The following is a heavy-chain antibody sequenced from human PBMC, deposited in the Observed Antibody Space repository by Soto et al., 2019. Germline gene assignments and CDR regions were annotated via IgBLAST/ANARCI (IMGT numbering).Heavy chain of an antibody. CDR1: GYTFTGYY. CDR3: ATSRVSIAVAGETEYYFDY. Sequence: QVQLVQSGAEVKKPGASVKVSCKASGYTFTGYYMHWVRQAPGQGLEWMGWINPNSGGTNYAQNFQGWVTMTRDTSISTAYMELSRLRSDDTAVYYCATSRVSIAVAGETEYYFDYWGQGPLVTVSS. CDR2: INPNSGGT. J-gene: IGHJ4*02. V-gene: IGHV1-2*04. D-gene: IGHD6-19*01.